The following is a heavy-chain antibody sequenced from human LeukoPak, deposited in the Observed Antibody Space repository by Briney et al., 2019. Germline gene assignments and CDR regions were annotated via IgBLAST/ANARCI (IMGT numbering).Heavy chain of an antibody. CDR2: IYHSGST. CDR1: GGSISTYY. V-gene: IGHV4-59*01. J-gene: IGHJ4*02. CDR3: ARGGGYASPIGY. Sequence: SETLSLTCTPSGGSISTYYWSWIRQPPGKGLEWIGYIYHSGSTNYNPSLKSRVTISVDTSKNQFSLKLSSATAADTAVYYCARGGGYASPIGYWGQGALVTVSS. D-gene: IGHD5-12*01.